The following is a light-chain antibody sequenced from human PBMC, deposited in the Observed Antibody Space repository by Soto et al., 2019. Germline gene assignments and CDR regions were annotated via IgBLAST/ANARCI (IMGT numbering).Light chain of an antibody. CDR1: QSVSSS. Sequence: DIQMTQSPSTLSAFVGDRVTITCRASQSVSSSLAWYQQKPGKAPKLLIYDASTLESGVPSRFSGSGYGTEFTLTINSLQPGDFATYYCQQSYSTPRTFGQGTKVEIK. V-gene: IGKV1-5*01. J-gene: IGKJ1*01. CDR3: QQSYSTPRT. CDR2: DAS.